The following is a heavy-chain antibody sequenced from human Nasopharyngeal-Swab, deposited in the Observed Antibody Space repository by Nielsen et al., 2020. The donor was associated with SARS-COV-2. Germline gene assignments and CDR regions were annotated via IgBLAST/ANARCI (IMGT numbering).Heavy chain of an antibody. D-gene: IGHD1-26*01. V-gene: IGHV3-23*01. CDR2: IGAAGNK. J-gene: IGHJ4*01. CDR1: GFTFSSSA. Sequence: GESLKISCAASGFTFSSSAISWVRQVPGMGLEWVSVIGAAGNKIYADSVKGRFTISRDNSKNMVYLQMNSLRAEDTAVYYCAKYLGSGSYQAFCDYWGHGTLVTVSS. CDR3: AKYLGSGSYQAFCDY.